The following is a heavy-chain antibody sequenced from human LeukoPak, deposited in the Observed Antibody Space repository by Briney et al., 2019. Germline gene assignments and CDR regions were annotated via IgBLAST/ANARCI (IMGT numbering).Heavy chain of an antibody. CDR1: GGSISSYY. D-gene: IGHD1/OR15-1a*01. V-gene: IGHV4-59*08. J-gene: IGHJ5*02. Sequence: SETLSLTCTVSGGSISSYYWSWIRQPPGKGLERIGYVYYTGSTSYNPSLESRVTISLDTSKNQVSLMVTAVTAADTALYYCARGWNIFDPWGQGTLVTVSS. CDR3: ARGWNIFDP. CDR2: VYYTGST.